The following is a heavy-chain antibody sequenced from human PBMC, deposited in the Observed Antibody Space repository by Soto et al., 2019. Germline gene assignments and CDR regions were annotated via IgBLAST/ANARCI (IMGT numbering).Heavy chain of an antibody. CDR3: AKDAVYNDGLWLMDH. V-gene: IGHV3-23*01. Sequence: HPGGSPRLSCTASGLPHSSFAMMWVRQAPGKGLECVSGIYGSGGGIEYAESVKGRFTISRDNSKNTVYLQMTDLRADDTAVYYCAKDAVYNDGLWLMDHWGQGTQVTVSS. D-gene: IGHD2-21*01. CDR2: IYGSGGGI. CDR1: GLPHSSFA. J-gene: IGHJ4*02.